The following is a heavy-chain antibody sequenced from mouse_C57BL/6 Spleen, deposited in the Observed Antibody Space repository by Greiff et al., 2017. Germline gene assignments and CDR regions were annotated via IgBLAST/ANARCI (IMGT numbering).Heavy chain of an antibody. D-gene: IGHD2-5*01. Sequence: QVQLQQPGAELVKPGASVKVSCKASGYTFTSYWMHWVKQRPGQGLEWIGRIHPSDSDTNYNPKFKGKDTLTVDKSSSTAYMQLRRLTSEDSAVYYCAISYYSNYNWYFDVWGTGTTVTVSS. J-gene: IGHJ1*03. V-gene: IGHV1-74*01. CDR3: AISYYSNYNWYFDV. CDR2: IHPSDSDT. CDR1: GYTFTSYW.